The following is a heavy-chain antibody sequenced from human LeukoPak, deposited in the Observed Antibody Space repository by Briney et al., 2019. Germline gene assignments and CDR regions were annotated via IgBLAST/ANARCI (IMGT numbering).Heavy chain of an antibody. J-gene: IGHJ4*02. V-gene: IGHV3-7*01. D-gene: IGHD1-26*01. Sequence: GGSLRLSCAASGFTLSSYAMSWVSQAPGKGLEWVANIKQDGSERYYVDSVKGRFTISRDNAKKSLYLQMNSLRAEDTAVYYCSRDKGSYPSFDYWGQGTLVTVSS. CDR2: IKQDGSER. CDR1: GFTLSSYA. CDR3: SRDKGSYPSFDY.